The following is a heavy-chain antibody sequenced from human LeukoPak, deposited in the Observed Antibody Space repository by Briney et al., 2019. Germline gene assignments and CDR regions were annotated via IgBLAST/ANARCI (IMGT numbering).Heavy chain of an antibody. J-gene: IGHJ6*02. CDR2: INPNSGGT. CDR1: GYTFTSYA. Sequence: ASVKVSCKASGYTFTSYAMHWVRQAPGQGLEWMGRINPNSGGTNYAQKFQGRVTMTRDTSISTAYMELSRLRSDDTAVYYCARHIIYYYYGMDVWGQGTTVTVSS. D-gene: IGHD2-21*01. V-gene: IGHV1-2*06. CDR3: ARHIIYYYYGMDV.